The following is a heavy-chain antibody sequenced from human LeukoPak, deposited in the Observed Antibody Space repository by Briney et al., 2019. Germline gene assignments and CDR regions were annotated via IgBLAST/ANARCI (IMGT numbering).Heavy chain of an antibody. CDR2: IYHSGST. Sequence: SETLSLTCTVSGGSISNYYWSWIRQPPGKGLEWIGSIYHSGSTYYNPSLKSRVTISVDTSKNQFSLKLSSVTAADTAVYYCARCGYYDSSGYSLDYWGQGTLVTVSS. CDR3: ARCGYYDSSGYSLDY. J-gene: IGHJ4*02. V-gene: IGHV4-59*08. D-gene: IGHD3-22*01. CDR1: GGSISNYY.